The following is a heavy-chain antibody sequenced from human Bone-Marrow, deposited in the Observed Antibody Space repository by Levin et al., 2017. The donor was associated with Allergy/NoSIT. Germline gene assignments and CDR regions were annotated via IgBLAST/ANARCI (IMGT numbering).Heavy chain of an antibody. D-gene: IGHD3-16*01. CDR1: DSSISCTYY. CDR2: LSPSGST. J-gene: IGHJ6*03. Sequence: SETLSLTCAVSDSSISCTYYWGWIRQPPGKGLEWIGNLSPSGSTYYNPSLKSRVTISIDTSKNQFSLRLSSVTAADTAVYYCARVGVTVNGPYYYYYYMDVWGKGTTVTVSS. CDR3: ARVGVTVNGPYYYYYYMDV. V-gene: IGHV4-38-2*01.